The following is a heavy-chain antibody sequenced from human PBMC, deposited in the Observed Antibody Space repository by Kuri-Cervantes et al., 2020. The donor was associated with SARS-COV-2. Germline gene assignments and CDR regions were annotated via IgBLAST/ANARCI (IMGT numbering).Heavy chain of an antibody. D-gene: IGHD4-17*01. V-gene: IGHV3-73*01. Sequence: GGSLRLSCAASGFAFSGSAMHWVRQASGKGLEWVGRIRTKTNNYATTYAASVKGRFTIFRDDSKNTAYLQMNSLKTEDTAVYYCAGERYGDYVSPYQYYGMDVWGQGTTFTVSS. J-gene: IGHJ6*02. CDR2: IRTKTNNYAT. CDR1: GFAFSGSA. CDR3: AGERYGDYVSPYQYYGMDV.